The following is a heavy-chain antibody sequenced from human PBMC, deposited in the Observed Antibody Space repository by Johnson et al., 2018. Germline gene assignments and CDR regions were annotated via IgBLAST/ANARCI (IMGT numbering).Heavy chain of an antibody. V-gene: IGHV3-30*03. CDR2: ISDDGTNK. CDR3: ARDLPDGYNRNDAFDI. Sequence: QLVESGGGVVQPGXSLXLSCAASGFTFSNYGMHWVRQAPGKGLEWVAVISDDGTNKYYADSVKGRFTISRDNSKNTLYLQMNSRRAEDTAVYYCARDLPDGYNRNDAFDIWGQGTMVTVSS. D-gene: IGHD5-24*01. J-gene: IGHJ3*02. CDR1: GFTFSNYG.